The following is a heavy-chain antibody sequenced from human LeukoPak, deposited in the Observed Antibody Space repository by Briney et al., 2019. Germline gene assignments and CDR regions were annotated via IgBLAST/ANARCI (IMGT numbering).Heavy chain of an antibody. V-gene: IGHV4-59*01. D-gene: IGHD6-19*01. CDR2: IYYSGST. CDR1: GFTFSSYE. J-gene: IGHJ4*02. Sequence: GSLRLSCAASGFTFSSYEMNWVRQAPGKGLEWIGYIYYSGSTNYNPSLKSRVTISVDTSKNQFSLKLSSVTAADTAVYYCARFRMYSSGWSPRGFDYWGQGTLVTVSS. CDR3: ARFRMYSSGWSPRGFDY.